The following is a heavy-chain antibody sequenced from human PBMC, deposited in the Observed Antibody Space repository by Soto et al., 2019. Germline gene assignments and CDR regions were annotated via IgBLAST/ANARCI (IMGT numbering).Heavy chain of an antibody. D-gene: IGHD6-13*01. J-gene: IGHJ3*02. CDR1: GYTFTGYY. V-gene: IGHV1-2*04. Sequence: QVQLVQSGAEVKKPGASVKVSCKASGYTFTGYYMHWVRQAPGQGLEWMGWINPNSGGTNYAQKCQGWVTRTRDPSISTAYMELSRLRSDDTAVYYCARDRGPAAGTEALDIWGQGTIDTVSS. CDR3: ARDRGPAAGTEALDI. CDR2: INPNSGGT.